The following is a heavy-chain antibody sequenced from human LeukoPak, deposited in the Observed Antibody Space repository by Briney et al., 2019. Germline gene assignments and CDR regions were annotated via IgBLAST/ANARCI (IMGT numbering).Heavy chain of an antibody. D-gene: IGHD6-19*01. CDR3: TRAVAGHPD. V-gene: IGHV4-34*01. Sequence: SETLSLTCAVSSVPLRNYYWSWVRQSPRQGLERSGEINHSGYTNYNPSLKSRATMSIDTSKNKLTLTDTSVSSADAGEHYCTRAVAGHPDWGQGTLVTVSS. J-gene: IGHJ4*01. CDR2: INHSGYT. CDR1: SVPLRNYY.